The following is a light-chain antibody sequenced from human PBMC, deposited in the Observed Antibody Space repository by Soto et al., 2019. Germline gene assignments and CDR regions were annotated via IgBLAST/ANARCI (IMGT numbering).Light chain of an antibody. V-gene: IGLV2-8*01. CDR2: EVT. CDR3: TSYAGSYADVV. CDR1: SSDFGGTNY. J-gene: IGLJ2*01. Sequence: QSALTQPPSASGSPGQSVTISCTGASSDFGGTNYVSWYQQHPGKAPKFMIFEVTKRPSGVPDRFSGSKSGNTASLTVSGLQAEDEADYYCTSYAGSYADVVFGGGTQLTVL.